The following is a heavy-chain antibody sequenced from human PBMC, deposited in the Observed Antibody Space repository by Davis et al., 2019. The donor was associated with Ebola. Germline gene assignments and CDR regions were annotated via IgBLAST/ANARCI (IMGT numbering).Heavy chain of an antibody. Sequence: GESLKISCKGSGYSFTSYWIAWVRQMPGKGLEWMGIIYSGDSDTRYRPSFEGQVTISVDRSISTAYLQWSSLKASDTAMYYCARPMTNYWYFDLWGRGTLVTVSS. J-gene: IGHJ2*01. CDR3: ARPMTNYWYFDL. CDR2: IYSGDSDT. CDR1: GYSFTSYW. V-gene: IGHV5-51*01.